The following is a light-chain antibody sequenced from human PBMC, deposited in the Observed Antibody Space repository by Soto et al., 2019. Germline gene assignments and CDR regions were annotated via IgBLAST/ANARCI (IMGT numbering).Light chain of an antibody. CDR1: RRDVGAYSF. CDR2: EVR. Sequence: HSVLTQPASVSGSPGQSITISCAGTRRDVGAYSFVSWYQQHPGRAPQLIIYEVRNRPSGISFRLSGSKSGHTASLTISGLQADDEADYYSSSYTSKSSLIFGGGTKLTVL. V-gene: IGLV2-14*01. J-gene: IGLJ2*01. CDR3: SSYTSKSSLI.